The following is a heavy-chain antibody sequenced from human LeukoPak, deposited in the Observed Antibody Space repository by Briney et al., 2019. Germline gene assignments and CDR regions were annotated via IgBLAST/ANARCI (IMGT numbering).Heavy chain of an antibody. CDR1: GGTFSSYA. J-gene: IGHJ3*02. CDR3: ARKYYYDSSGYSPHAFDI. D-gene: IGHD3-22*01. Sequence: SVNVSCKASGGTFSSYAISWLRQAPGQGLEWMGRIIPIFGIANYAQKFQGRVTITADKSTSTAYMELSSLRSEDTAVYYCARKYYYDSSGYSPHAFDIWGQGTMVTVSS. CDR2: IIPIFGIA. V-gene: IGHV1-69*04.